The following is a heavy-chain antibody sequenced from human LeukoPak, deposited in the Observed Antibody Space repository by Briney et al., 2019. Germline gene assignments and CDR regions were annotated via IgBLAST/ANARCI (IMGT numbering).Heavy chain of an antibody. Sequence: PSETLSLTCTVSGGSISSSTYYWGWIRQPPGKGLEWIGSIYYSGSTYNNPSLKSRGTIFVDTSKNQFSLKLSSVTATDTAVYYCARTYGDYEDAFDVWGQGTMVTVSS. CDR1: GGSISSSTYY. V-gene: IGHV4-39*01. D-gene: IGHD4-17*01. CDR3: ARTYGDYEDAFDV. J-gene: IGHJ3*01. CDR2: IYYSGST.